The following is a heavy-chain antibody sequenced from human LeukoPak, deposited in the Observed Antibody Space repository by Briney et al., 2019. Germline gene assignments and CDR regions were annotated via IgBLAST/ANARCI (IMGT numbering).Heavy chain of an antibody. D-gene: IGHD5-18*01. CDR2: INPNSGGT. J-gene: IGHJ4*02. CDR3: ARDGGDTAMVIFDY. V-gene: IGHV1-2*02. CDR1: GYTXTGYY. Sequence: ASVKVSCKASGYTXTGYYMHWVRQAPGQGLEWMGWINPNSGGTNYAQKFQGRVTMTRDTSISTAYMELSRLRSDDTAVYYCARDGGDTAMVIFDYWGQGTLVTVSS.